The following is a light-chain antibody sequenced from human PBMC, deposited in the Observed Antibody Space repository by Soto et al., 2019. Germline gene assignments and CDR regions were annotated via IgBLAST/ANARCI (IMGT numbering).Light chain of an antibody. V-gene: IGKV3-20*01. CDR1: QSVPRSY. Sequence: IVLKQSPGTLSLSPGERATLSCRASQSVPRSYLAWYQQRPGQAPRLPIYGTSTRAAGIRDRFSGSGSGTDFTLTISRLEPEDFAVFYCQQYGISITFGQGTRLEIK. CDR3: QQYGISIT. CDR2: GTS. J-gene: IGKJ5*01.